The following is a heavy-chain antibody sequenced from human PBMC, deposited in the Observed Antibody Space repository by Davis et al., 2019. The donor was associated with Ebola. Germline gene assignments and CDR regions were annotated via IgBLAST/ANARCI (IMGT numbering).Heavy chain of an antibody. Sequence: GESLKIPCAASGFTFSSYAMSWVRQAPGKGLEWVSAISGSGGNTYYADSVKGRFTISRDNSKNTLHLQMSSLRAEDTALYYCAKVGGDPRYFDASLPLEAFDMWGQGTKVTVSS. D-gene: IGHD3-9*01. J-gene: IGHJ3*02. CDR1: GFTFSSYA. CDR3: AKVGGDPRYFDASLPLEAFDM. V-gene: IGHV3-23*01. CDR2: ISGSGGNT.